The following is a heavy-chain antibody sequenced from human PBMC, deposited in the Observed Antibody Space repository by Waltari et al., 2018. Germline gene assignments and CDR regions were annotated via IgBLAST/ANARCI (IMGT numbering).Heavy chain of an antibody. Sequence: QVQLVQSGAEVKKPGASVKISCKTSEYTFTSSYVQWVRQATGQGLEWMGIISPRGGSTSYEQKDQGRVTMTRDTSTSTVDMELSSLRSEDTAVYYCASDTGALWMDVWGQGTTVTVSS. V-gene: IGHV1-46*01. J-gene: IGHJ6*02. CDR2: ISPRGGST. CDR1: EYTFTSSY. CDR3: ASDTGALWMDV. D-gene: IGHD2-21*01.